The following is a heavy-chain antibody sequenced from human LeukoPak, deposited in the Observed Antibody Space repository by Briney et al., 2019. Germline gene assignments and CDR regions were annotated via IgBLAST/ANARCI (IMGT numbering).Heavy chain of an antibody. CDR2: IYYSGST. Sequence: PSETLSLTCTVSGGSISSSSYYWGWIRQPPGKGLEWIGSIYYSGSTYYNPSLKSRVTISVDTSKNHFSLKLSSVTAADTAVYYCLMFRGVRVYWGQGTLVTVSS. D-gene: IGHD3-10*01. CDR3: LMFRGVRVY. J-gene: IGHJ4*02. CDR1: GGSISSSSYY. V-gene: IGHV4-39*02.